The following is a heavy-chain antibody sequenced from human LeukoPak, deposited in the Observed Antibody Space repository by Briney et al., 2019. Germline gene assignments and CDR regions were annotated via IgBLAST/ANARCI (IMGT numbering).Heavy chain of an antibody. Sequence: KPSETLSLTCTVSGGSISSSSYYWGWIRQPPGKGLEWIGSIYYSGSTYYNPSLKSRVTISVDASKNQFSLKLSSVTAADTAVYYRARRYYDFWSGIGYFDYWGQGTLATVSS. CDR3: ARRYYDFWSGIGYFDY. V-gene: IGHV4-39*01. D-gene: IGHD3-3*01. CDR1: GGSISSSSYY. CDR2: IYYSGST. J-gene: IGHJ4*02.